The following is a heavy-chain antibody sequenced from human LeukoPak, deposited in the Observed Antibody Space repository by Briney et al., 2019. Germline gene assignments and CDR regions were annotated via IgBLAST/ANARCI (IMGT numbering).Heavy chain of an antibody. V-gene: IGHV4-59*01. CDR1: GGSINSYH. D-gene: IGHD6-19*01. J-gene: IGHJ5*02. CDR3: GRERLAGEFDP. CDR2: IYYSGST. Sequence: SETLSLTCTVSGGSINSYHWSWIRQPPGKELEWIGYIYYSGSTNYNPSLKSRVTISVDTSKNQFSLKLSSVTAADTAVYYCGRERLAGEFDPWGQATLVTVSS.